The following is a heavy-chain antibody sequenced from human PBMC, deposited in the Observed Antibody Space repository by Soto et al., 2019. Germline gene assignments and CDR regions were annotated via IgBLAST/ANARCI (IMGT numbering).Heavy chain of an antibody. V-gene: IGHV3-74*01. J-gene: IGHJ4*02. CDR1: GFIFSSYW. CDR3: VRGDGDRYDGNGYLGRH. D-gene: IGHD3-22*01. Sequence: EVQLVESGGGLVQPGGTLRLSCEASGFIFSSYWMHWVRQAPGKGLVWVSRINIDGSRISYADSVKGRCTISRDDAKNTLYMEVKSLRAEDTAVYYCVRGDGDRYDGNGYLGRHWGQGTLVTVSS. CDR2: INIDGSRI.